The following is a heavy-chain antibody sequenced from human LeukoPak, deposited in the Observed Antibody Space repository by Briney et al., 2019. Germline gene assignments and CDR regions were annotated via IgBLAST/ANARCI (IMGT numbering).Heavy chain of an antibody. CDR3: ARDSRGTMVRGASPCDY. CDR1: GGPISSSSYY. J-gene: IGHJ4*02. Sequence: SETLSLTCTVSGGPISSSSYYWGWIRQPPGKGLEWIGSIYYSGSTYYNPSLKSRVTISVDTSKNQFSLKLSSVTAADTAVYYCARDSRGTMVRGASPCDYWGQGTLVTVSS. V-gene: IGHV4-39*07. CDR2: IYYSGST. D-gene: IGHD3-10*01.